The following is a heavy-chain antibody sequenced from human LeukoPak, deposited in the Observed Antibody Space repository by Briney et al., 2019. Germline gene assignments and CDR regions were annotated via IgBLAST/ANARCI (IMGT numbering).Heavy chain of an antibody. Sequence: PGGSLRLSCAASGFTFSTNAMSWVRQAPGKGREWVSAISGRTGSTYYSDSVKGRFTISRDNSKSTLYLQMDSLRAEDTAVYYCAKCGSSGCHLIDYWGQGTLVTVSS. CDR2: ISGRTGST. CDR3: AKCGSSGCHLIDY. J-gene: IGHJ4*02. D-gene: IGHD6-19*01. CDR1: GFTFSTNA. V-gene: IGHV3-23*01.